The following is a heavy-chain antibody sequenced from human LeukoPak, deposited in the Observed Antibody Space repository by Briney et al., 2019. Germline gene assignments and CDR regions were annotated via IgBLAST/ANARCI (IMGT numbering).Heavy chain of an antibody. CDR3: ARHGYSSGWYLFAFDP. CDR1: GYSISSGYY. V-gene: IGHV4-38-2*01. D-gene: IGHD6-19*01. J-gene: IGHJ5*02. Sequence: PSETLSLTCAVSGYSISSGYYWGWIRQPPGKGLEWIGSIYHSGSTYYNPSLKSRVTISVDMSKNQFSLTLSSVTAADTSVYYCARHGYSSGWYLFAFDPWGQGTLVTVSS. CDR2: IYHSGST.